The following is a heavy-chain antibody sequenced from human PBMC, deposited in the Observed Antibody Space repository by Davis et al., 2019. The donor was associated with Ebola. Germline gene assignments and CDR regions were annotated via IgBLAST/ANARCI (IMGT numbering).Heavy chain of an antibody. CDR3: ASAHYDFWSGYPIIPGDMDV. CDR1: GGTFSSYA. J-gene: IGHJ6*02. CDR2: IIPIFGTA. V-gene: IGHV1-69*06. D-gene: IGHD3-3*01. Sequence: SVKVSCKASGGTFSSYAISWVRQAPGQGLEWMGGIIPIFGTANYAQKFQGRVTITADKSTSTAYMELSSLRSEDTAVYYCASAHYDFWSGYPIIPGDMDVWGQGTTVTVSS.